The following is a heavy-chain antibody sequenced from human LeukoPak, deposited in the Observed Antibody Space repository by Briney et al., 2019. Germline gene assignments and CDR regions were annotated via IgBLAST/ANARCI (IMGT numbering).Heavy chain of an antibody. CDR2: IYYSGST. CDR3: AIQWVDCSSTSCYLARFDP. V-gene: IGHV4-39*01. Sequence: SETLSLTCTVSGGSISSSSYYWGWIRQPPGKGLEWIGSIYYSGSTYYNPSLKSRVTISVDTSKNQFSLKLSSVTAADTAVYYCAIQWVDCSSTSCYLARFDPWGQGTLVTVSS. J-gene: IGHJ5*02. D-gene: IGHD2-2*01. CDR1: GGSISSSSYY.